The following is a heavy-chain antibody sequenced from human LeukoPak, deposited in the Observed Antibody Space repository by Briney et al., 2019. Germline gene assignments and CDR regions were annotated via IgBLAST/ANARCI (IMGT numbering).Heavy chain of an antibody. CDR1: GFTVSSNY. V-gene: IGHV3-53*01. J-gene: IGHJ4*02. CDR2: IYSGGNT. CDR3: ASLWAGNY. D-gene: IGHD3-10*01. Sequence: GGSLRLSSAASGFTVSSNYMSWVRQAPGKGLEWVSIIYSGGNTYYADYLKGRFTIYRDNSRNTVYLQMNSLRAEDTAVYYCASLWAGNYWGQGTLVTVSS.